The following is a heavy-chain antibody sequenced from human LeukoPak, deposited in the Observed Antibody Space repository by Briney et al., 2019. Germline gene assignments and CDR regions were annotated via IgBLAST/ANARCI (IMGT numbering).Heavy chain of an antibody. CDR3: ARGPRYSFY. CDR1: GLIVSHNY. D-gene: IGHD6-13*01. CDR2: IYIDGTT. Sequence: GGSLTLSCAPSGLIVSHNYTTWARHPPGEGLEWISVIYIDGTTYYADSVKVRFTISKDKANNTLYLQMNTLRDEDMAVYYCARGPRYSFYWGQGALVSVSS. V-gene: IGHV3-53*01. J-gene: IGHJ4*02.